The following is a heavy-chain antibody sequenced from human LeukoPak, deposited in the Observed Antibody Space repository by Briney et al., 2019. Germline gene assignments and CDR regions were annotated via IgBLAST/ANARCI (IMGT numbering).Heavy chain of an antibody. V-gene: IGHV3-33*01. CDR2: IWYDGSNK. CDR1: GFTFSSYG. CDR3: ARDRCSSTSCYYYYGMDV. Sequence: PGGSLRLSRAASGFTFSSYGMHWVRQAPGKGLEWVAVIWYDGSNKYYADSVKGRFTISRDNSKNTLYLQMNSLRAEDTAVYYCARDRCSSTSCYYYYGMDVWGKGTTVTVSS. D-gene: IGHD2-2*01. J-gene: IGHJ6*04.